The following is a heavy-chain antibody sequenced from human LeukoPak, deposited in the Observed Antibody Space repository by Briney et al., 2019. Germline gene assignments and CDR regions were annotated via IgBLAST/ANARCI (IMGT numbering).Heavy chain of an antibody. D-gene: IGHD4-17*01. CDR3: TRDPLYGALDS. Sequence: GGSLRLSCVASGFTFSSYYMSWVRQAPGKGLEWVANIQPDGSQGLYVDSVKGRFIISRDNAKKSLYLQMNSLRAEDTAVYYCTRDPLYGALDSWGQGTLVTVSS. J-gene: IGHJ4*02. V-gene: IGHV3-7*01. CDR1: GFTFSSYY. CDR2: IQPDGSQG.